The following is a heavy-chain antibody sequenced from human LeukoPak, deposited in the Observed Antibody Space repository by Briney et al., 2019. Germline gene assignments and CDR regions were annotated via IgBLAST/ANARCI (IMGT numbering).Heavy chain of an antibody. J-gene: IGHJ4*02. CDR2: ISYDGSNK. Sequence: GGSLRLSCAASGFTFSSYGMHWVRQAPGKGLEWVAVISYDGSNKYYADSVKGRFTISRDNSKNTLYLQMNSLRAEDTAVYYCAKDIHYYGSGSSPLDYWGQGTLVTVSS. CDR1: GFTFSSYG. CDR3: AKDIHYYGSGSSPLDY. D-gene: IGHD3-10*01. V-gene: IGHV3-30*18.